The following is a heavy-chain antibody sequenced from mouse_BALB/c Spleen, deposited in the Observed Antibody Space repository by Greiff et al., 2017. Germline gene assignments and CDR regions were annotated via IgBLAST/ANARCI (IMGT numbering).Heavy chain of an antibody. CDR2: ISSGSSTI. V-gene: IGHV5-17*02. CDR3: ARGDYYDYDNAMDY. CDR1: GFTFSSFG. J-gene: IGHJ4*01. D-gene: IGHD2-4*01. Sequence: EVQLVESGGGLVQPGGSRKLSCAASGFTFSSFGMHWVRQAPEKGLEWVAYISSGSSTIYYADTVKGRFTISRDNPKNTLFLQMTSLRSEDTAMYYCARGDYYDYDNAMDYWGQGTSVTVSS.